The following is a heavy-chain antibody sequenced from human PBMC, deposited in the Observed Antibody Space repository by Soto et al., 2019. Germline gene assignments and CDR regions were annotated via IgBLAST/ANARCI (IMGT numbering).Heavy chain of an antibody. CDR1: GFTFSSYA. CDR2: ISGSGGST. J-gene: IGHJ3*02. V-gene: IGHV3-23*01. Sequence: EVQLLESGGGLVQPGGSLRLSCAASGFTFSSYAMSWVRQAPGKGLEWVSSISGSGGSTYYADSVKGRFTISRDNSKNKLYLQMNSLRAEDTAVYYCAKDVGDFVVVVAATYAFDIWGQGTMVTVSS. CDR3: AKDVGDFVVVVAATYAFDI. D-gene: IGHD2-15*01.